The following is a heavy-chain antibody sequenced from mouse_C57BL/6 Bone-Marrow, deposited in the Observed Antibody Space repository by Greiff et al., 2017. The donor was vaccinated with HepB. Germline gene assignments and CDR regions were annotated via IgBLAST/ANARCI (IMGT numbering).Heavy chain of an antibody. Sequence: QVQLQQSGAELVRPGASVTLSCKASGYTFNDYEMHWVKQTPVHGLEWIGAIDPETGGTAYNQKFKGKAILTADKSSSTAYMELRSLTSEDSAVYYCTRWVYAMDYWGQGTSVTVSS. V-gene: IGHV1-15*01. CDR3: TRWVYAMDY. J-gene: IGHJ4*01. CDR2: IDPETGGT. CDR1: GYTFNDYE.